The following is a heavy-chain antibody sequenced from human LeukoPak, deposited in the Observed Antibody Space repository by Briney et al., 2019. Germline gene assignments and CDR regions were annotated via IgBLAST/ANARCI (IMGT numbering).Heavy chain of an antibody. CDR3: AKDLSSVVVVAATPFGY. J-gene: IGHJ4*02. CDR2: ISGSGGST. CDR1: GFTFSSYA. Sequence: PGGSLRLSCAASGFTFSSYAMSWVRQAPGKGPEWVSAISGSGGSTYYADSVKGRFTISRDNSKNTLYLQMNSLRAEDTAVYYCAKDLSSVVVVAATPFGYWGQGTLVTVSS. D-gene: IGHD2-15*01. V-gene: IGHV3-23*01.